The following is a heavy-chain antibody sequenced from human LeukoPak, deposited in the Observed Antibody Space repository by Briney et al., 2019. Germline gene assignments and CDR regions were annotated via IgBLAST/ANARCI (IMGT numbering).Heavy chain of an antibody. D-gene: IGHD5-12*01. CDR3: AKGRSGYPDY. Sequence: PGGSLRLSCAASGFTFSTYGMTWVRQAPGKGLEWVSAISGSGDSTYYADSVKGRFTISRDNSKKTLYLQMNSLRAEDTAVYYCAKGRSGYPDYWGQGTLVTVSS. J-gene: IGHJ4*02. V-gene: IGHV3-23*01. CDR2: ISGSGDST. CDR1: GFTFSTYG.